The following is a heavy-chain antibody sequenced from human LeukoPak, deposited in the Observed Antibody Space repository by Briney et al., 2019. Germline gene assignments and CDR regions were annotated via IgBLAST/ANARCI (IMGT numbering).Heavy chain of an antibody. J-gene: IGHJ4*02. Sequence: ASVKVSCKASGYTFTSYGISWVRQAPGQGLEWMGWISAYNGNTNYAQKLQGRVTMTTDTSTSTAYMELRSLRSDDTAVYYCARDYNTLYGSRRRESSTDYWGQGTLVTVSS. V-gene: IGHV1-18*01. CDR2: ISAYNGNT. D-gene: IGHD3-10*01. CDR1: GYTFTSYG. CDR3: ARDYNTLYGSRRRESSTDY.